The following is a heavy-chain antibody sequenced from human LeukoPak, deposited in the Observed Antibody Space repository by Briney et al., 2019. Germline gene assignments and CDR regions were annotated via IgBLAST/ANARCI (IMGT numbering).Heavy chain of an antibody. CDR3: AREQGGYSNFAY. Sequence: DPSETLSLTCTVSGGSMSTYYWSWIRQPPGKGLEWIGFISYSGSTNYNPSLKSRVTISIDTSKSQFSLKLSSVTAADTDVYYCAREQGGYSNFAYWGQGTLVTVSS. J-gene: IGHJ4*02. V-gene: IGHV4-59*01. CDR2: ISYSGST. D-gene: IGHD4-11*01. CDR1: GGSMSTYY.